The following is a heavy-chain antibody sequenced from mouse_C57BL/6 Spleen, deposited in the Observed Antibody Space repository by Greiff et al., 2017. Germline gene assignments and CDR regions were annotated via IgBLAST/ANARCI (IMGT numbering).Heavy chain of an antibody. CDR3: AYYYGSREAWFAY. V-gene: IGHV1-9*01. CDR2: ILPGSGST. CDR1: GYTFTGYW. J-gene: IGHJ3*01. D-gene: IGHD1-1*01. Sequence: VQLQQSGAELMKPGASVKLSCKATGYTFTGYWIEWVKQRPGHGLEWIGEILPGSGSTTYNEKFKGKATFTADTSSNTAYMQLSSLTTEDSAIYYCAYYYGSREAWFAYWGQGTLVTVSA.